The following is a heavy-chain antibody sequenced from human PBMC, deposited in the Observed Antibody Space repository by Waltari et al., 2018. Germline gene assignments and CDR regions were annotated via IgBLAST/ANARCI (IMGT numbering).Heavy chain of an antibody. J-gene: IGHJ4*02. CDR3: ARGWGGTTVTRDY. D-gene: IGHD4-17*01. Sequence: QVQLQQWGAGLLKPSETLSLTCAVYGGSFSGYYWRWIRRPPGKGLEWIGEINNSGSTNDHPTLKSRVTISVATSKNQFSLKLGLVTAADTAVYYCARGWGGTTVTRDYWGQGTLVTVSS. CDR2: INNSGST. CDR1: GGSFSGYY. V-gene: IGHV4-34*01.